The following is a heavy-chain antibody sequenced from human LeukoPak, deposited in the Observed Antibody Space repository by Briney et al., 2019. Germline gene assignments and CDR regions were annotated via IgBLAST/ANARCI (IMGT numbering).Heavy chain of an antibody. D-gene: IGHD6-19*01. Sequence: GGSLRLSCAASGFTVSSNYMSWVRQAPGKGLEWVSVIYSGGSTYYADSVKGRFTNSRDNSKNTLYLQMNSLRAEDTAVYYCASSSSGWYYYGMDVWGKGTTVTVSS. CDR2: IYSGGST. J-gene: IGHJ6*04. CDR3: ASSSSGWYYYGMDV. V-gene: IGHV3-53*01. CDR1: GFTVSSNY.